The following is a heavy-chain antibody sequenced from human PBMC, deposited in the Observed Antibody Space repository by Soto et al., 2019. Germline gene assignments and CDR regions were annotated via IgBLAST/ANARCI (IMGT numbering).Heavy chain of an antibody. CDR1: SFSVSNKY. CDR3: AGRVYSSGWSFDY. Sequence: DVQLVESGGGLVQPGGSLRLSCAASSFSVSNKYMSWVRQAPGKGLECVSVIYSGGNTYNADSVKGRFTISRDNSKNTMYLQMNSRRGEDTAVYYCAGRVYSSGWSFDYWGQGTLVTVSS. V-gene: IGHV3-66*01. J-gene: IGHJ4*02. CDR2: IYSGGNT. D-gene: IGHD6-19*01.